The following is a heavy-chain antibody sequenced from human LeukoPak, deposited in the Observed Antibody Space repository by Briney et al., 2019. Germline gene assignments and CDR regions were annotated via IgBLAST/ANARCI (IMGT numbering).Heavy chain of an antibody. CDR2: IYTSGST. CDR1: GGSISSGGYY. J-gene: IGHJ4*02. Sequence: ASETLSLTCTVSGGSISSGGYYWSWIRQPAGKGLEWIGRIYTSGSTNYNPSLKSRVTMSVDTSKNQFSLKLSSVTAADTAVYYCARDARLLSDYFDYWGQGTLVTVSS. D-gene: IGHD2/OR15-2a*01. CDR3: ARDARLLSDYFDY. V-gene: IGHV4-61*02.